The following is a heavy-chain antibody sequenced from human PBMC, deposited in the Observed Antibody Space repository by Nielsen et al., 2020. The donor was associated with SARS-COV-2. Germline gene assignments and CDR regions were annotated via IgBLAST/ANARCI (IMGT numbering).Heavy chain of an antibody. J-gene: IGHJ4*02. V-gene: IGHV4-59*01. D-gene: IGHD1-26*01. CDR3: ARVRGIVGATMSPYYFDY. Sequence: SETLSLTCVVAGGSINNYHWSWIRQPPGKGLEWIGYINYSGSTKYNPSLKSRVTISVDTSKNQFSLKLSSVTAADTAVYYCARVRGIVGATMSPYYFDYWGQGTLVTVSS. CDR1: GGSINNYH. CDR2: INYSGST.